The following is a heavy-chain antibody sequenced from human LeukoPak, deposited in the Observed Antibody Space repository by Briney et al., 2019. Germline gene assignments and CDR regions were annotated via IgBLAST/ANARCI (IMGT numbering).Heavy chain of an antibody. V-gene: IGHV7-4-1*02. CDR2: INTNTGNP. CDR1: GYTFTSYA. Sequence: ASVTVSRKASGYTFTSYAMNWVRQAPGPGLEWVGWINTNTGNPTYAPGFTGRFVFSLDTSVSTAYLQISSLKAEDTAVYYCARHTGRWLQSHYYYYMDVWGKGTTVTVSS. CDR3: ARHTGRWLQSHYYYYMDV. D-gene: IGHD5-24*01. J-gene: IGHJ6*03.